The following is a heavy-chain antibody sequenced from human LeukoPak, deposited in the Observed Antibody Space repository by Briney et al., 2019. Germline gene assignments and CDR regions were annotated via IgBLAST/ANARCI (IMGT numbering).Heavy chain of an antibody. J-gene: IGHJ4*02. Sequence: GGSLRLSCAASGFTFRSYGMHWVRQAPGKGLEWVALISYDGNNEFYGDSVKGRFTISRDDSESTLFLQMNSLRAEDTAVYYCARDVDSQDYFHYWGQGTLVTVSS. CDR3: ARDVDSQDYFHY. CDR2: ISYDGNNE. V-gene: IGHV3-30*03. CDR1: GFTFRSYG. D-gene: IGHD3-9*01.